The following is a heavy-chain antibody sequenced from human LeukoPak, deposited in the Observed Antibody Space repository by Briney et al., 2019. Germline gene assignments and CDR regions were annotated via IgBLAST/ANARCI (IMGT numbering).Heavy chain of an antibody. V-gene: IGHV4-34*01. CDR1: GGSFSGYY. Sequence: SETLSLTCAVYGGSFSGYYWTWIRQPPGKGLEWIGSVYYSGSTYYNPSLKSRVTISVDTSKNQFSLKLSSVTAADTAVYYCARQAYYYDSSGYYWGQGTLVTVSS. D-gene: IGHD3-22*01. J-gene: IGHJ4*02. CDR3: ARQAYYYDSSGYY. CDR2: VYYSGST.